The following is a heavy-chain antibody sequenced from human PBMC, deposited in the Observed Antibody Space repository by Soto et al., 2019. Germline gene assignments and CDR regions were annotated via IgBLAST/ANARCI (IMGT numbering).Heavy chain of an antibody. CDR2: IIPIFGTA. Sequence: ASVKVSCKASGGTFSSYAISWVRQAPGQGLEWMGGIIPIFGTANYAQKFQGRVTITADESTSTAYMELSSLRSEDTAVYYCAGDQDFGVVIGSDVWGQGTTVTVSS. D-gene: IGHD3-3*01. CDR3: AGDQDFGVVIGSDV. J-gene: IGHJ6*02. CDR1: GGTFSSYA. V-gene: IGHV1-69*13.